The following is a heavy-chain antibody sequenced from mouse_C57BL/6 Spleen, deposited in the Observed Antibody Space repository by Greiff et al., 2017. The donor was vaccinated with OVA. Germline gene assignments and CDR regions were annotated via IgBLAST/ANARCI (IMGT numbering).Heavy chain of an antibody. J-gene: IGHJ2*01. CDR3: ARSDCYYYDGHFDY. D-gene: IGHD2-4*01. CDR2: IYPSDGDT. V-gene: IGHV1-82*01. CDR1: GYAFSSSW. Sequence: VQLQQSGPELVKPGASVKLSCKASGYAFSSSWMHWVKQRPGQGLEWIGRIYPSDGDTNYNRKFKGKATLTADKSSSTAYMQLSSLTSEDSAVYFCARSDCYYYDGHFDYWGQGTTLTVSS.